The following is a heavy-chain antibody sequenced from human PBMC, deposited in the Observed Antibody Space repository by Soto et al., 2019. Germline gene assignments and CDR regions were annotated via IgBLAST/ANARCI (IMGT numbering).Heavy chain of an antibody. CDR3: ARDSQWEVLRGYYFDY. J-gene: IGHJ4*02. V-gene: IGHV3-30-3*01. CDR2: ISYDGSNK. D-gene: IGHD1-26*01. CDR1: GFTFSSYA. Sequence: QVQLVESGGGVVQPGRSLRLSCAASGFTFSSYAMHWVRQAPGKGLEWVAVISYDGSNKYYADSVKGRFTISRDNSKNTLYLQMNSLRAEDTAVYYCARDSQWEVLRGYYFDYWGQGTLVTVSS.